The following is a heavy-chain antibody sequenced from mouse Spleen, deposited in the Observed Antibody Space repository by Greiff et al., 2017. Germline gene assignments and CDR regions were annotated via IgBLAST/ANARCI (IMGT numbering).Heavy chain of an antibody. CDR2: IWRGGST. D-gene: IGHD4-1*01. Sequence: QVQLKESGPGLVQPSQSLSITCTVSGFSLTSYGVHWVRQSPGKGLEWLGVIWRGGSTDYNAAFMSRLSITKDNSKSQVFFKMNSLQADDTSIYYCAKNFWDETGLYFDYWGQGTTLTVSS. CDR1: GFSLTSYG. J-gene: IGHJ2*01. CDR3: AKNFWDETGLYFDY. V-gene: IGHV2-5*01.